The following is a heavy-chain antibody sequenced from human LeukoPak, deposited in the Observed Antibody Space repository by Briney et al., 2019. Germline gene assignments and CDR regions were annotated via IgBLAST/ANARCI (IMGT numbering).Heavy chain of an antibody. Sequence: PSQTLSLTCAVSGGSISSGGYSWSWIRQPPGKGLEWIGYIYHSGSTYYNPSLKSRVTISVDRSKNQFSLKLSSVTAADTAVYYCARHQGYSYGRDAFDIWGQGTMVTVSS. J-gene: IGHJ3*02. D-gene: IGHD5-18*01. V-gene: IGHV4-30-2*01. CDR2: IYHSGST. CDR1: GGSISSGGYS. CDR3: ARHQGYSYGRDAFDI.